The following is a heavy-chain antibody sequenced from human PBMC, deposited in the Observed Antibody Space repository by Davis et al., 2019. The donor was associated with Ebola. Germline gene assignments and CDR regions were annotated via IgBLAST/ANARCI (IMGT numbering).Heavy chain of an antibody. CDR2: ISSSSSYI. CDR3: ARELTGYYYMDV. J-gene: IGHJ6*03. Sequence: GESLKISCAASGFTFSSYSMNWVRQAPGKGLEWVSSISSSSSYIYYADSVKGRFPISRDNAKNSLYLQMNSLRAEDTAVYYCARELTGYYYMDVWGKGTTVTVSS. CDR1: GFTFSSYS. V-gene: IGHV3-21*01.